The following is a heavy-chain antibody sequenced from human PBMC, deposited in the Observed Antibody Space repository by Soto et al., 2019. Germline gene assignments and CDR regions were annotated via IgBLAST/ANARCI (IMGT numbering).Heavy chain of an antibody. V-gene: IGHV3-23*01. CDR3: AKAPYCNTLFDY. Sequence: GSLRLSCAASGFTFSSYAMSWVRQAPGKGLEWVSAISGSGGSTYYADSVKGRFTISRDNSKNTLYLQVNSLRAEDTAVYYCAKAPYCNTLFDYWGQGTLVTVSS. D-gene: IGHD2-15*01. CDR1: GFTFSSYA. CDR2: ISGSGGST. J-gene: IGHJ4*02.